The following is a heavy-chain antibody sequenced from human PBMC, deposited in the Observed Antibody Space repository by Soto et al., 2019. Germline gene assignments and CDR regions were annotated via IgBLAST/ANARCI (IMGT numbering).Heavy chain of an antibody. CDR1: GFTVSGNY. V-gene: IGHV3-53*02. J-gene: IGHJ4*02. Sequence: EVQLVETGGGLIQPGGSRRLSCEASGFTVSGNYMSWVRQAPGKGLEWVSVIYNGGGTYYADSVKGRFTISRDNSKNTLYLQMNSLRAEDTAVYYCASTRGSSYDYWGQGTLVTVSS. CDR3: ASTRGSSYDY. D-gene: IGHD6-6*01. CDR2: IYNGGGT.